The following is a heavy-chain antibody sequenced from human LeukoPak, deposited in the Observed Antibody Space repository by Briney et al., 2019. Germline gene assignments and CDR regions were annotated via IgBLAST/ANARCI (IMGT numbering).Heavy chain of an antibody. CDR1: GGSISSSY. J-gene: IGHJ4*02. CDR2: IYTSGST. D-gene: IGHD3-22*01. CDR3: ARDHRDSSGYYDYYYFDY. V-gene: IGHV4-4*07. Sequence: SETLSLTCTVSGGSISSSYWSWIRQPAGKGLEWIGRIYTSGSTNYNPSLKSRVTMSVDTSKNQFSLKLSSVTAADTAVYYCARDHRDSSGYYDYYYFDYWGQGTLVTVSS.